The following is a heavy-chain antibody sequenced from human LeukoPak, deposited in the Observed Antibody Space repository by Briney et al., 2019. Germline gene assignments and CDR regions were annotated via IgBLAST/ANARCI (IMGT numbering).Heavy chain of an antibody. CDR1: GFTFSSYA. V-gene: IGHV3-23*01. J-gene: IGHJ4*02. CDR3: AKCADIVVVVAAFDY. CDR2: ISGSGRST. D-gene: IGHD2-15*01. Sequence: GGSLRLSCAASGFTFSSYAMNWVRQAPGKGLEWVSAISGSGRSTYYADSVRGRFTISRDNSKNTLYLQMNSLRAEDTAVYYCAKCADIVVVVAAFDYWGQGTLVTVSS.